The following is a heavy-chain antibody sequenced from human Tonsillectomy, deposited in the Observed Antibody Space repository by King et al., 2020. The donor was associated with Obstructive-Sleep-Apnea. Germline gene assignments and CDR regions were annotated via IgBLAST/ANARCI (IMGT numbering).Heavy chain of an antibody. Sequence: QLVQSGGGLVQPGGSLRLSCEASALTFSGLTFSSYAMNWVRQAPGKGLEWVSAISGSGDSTYYADAVKGRFTISRDNSKNTLYLQMNSLRAEDTAVYYCANLYYGPRLYGMDVWGQGTTVTVSS. D-gene: IGHD3-10*01. CDR1: ALTFSGLTFSSYA. V-gene: IGHV3-23*04. CDR3: ANLYYGPRLYGMDV. J-gene: IGHJ6*02. CDR2: ISGSGDST.